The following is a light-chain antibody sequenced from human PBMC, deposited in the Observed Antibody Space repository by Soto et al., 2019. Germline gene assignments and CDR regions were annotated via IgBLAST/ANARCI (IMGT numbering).Light chain of an antibody. CDR2: ANT. Sequence: QSVLTQPPSVSGAPGQRVIISCTGTGSNIGAGYDIHWYQQFPGTAPKLLIYANTHRPSGVPDRFSGFKSGTSASLAISGLQAEDEADYYCQSFDSSLSGFVAFGGGTKLTVL. CDR3: QSFDSSLSGFVA. J-gene: IGLJ2*01. CDR1: GSNIGAGYD. V-gene: IGLV1-40*01.